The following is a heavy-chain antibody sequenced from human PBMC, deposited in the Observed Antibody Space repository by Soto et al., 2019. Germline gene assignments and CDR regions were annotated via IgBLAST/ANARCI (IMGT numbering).Heavy chain of an antibody. Sequence: GSLRLSCAASGFTVSSNYMSWVRQAPGKGLEWVSVIYSGGSTYYADSVKGRFTISRDNSKNTLYLQMNGLRAEDTAVYYCARDRYPYYFDYWGQGTLVTVSS. J-gene: IGHJ4*02. CDR1: GFTVSSNY. V-gene: IGHV3-66*01. D-gene: IGHD3-16*02. CDR3: ARDRYPYYFDY. CDR2: IYSGGST.